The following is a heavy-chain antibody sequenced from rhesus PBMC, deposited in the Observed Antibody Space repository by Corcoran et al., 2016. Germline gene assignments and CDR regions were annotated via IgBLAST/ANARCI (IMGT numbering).Heavy chain of an antibody. CDR1: GGSISDSYR. CDR2: IYGSSTST. CDR3: ARDTGIAAAGPGDY. Sequence: QVQLQESGPGVVKPSETLSLTCAVSGGSISDSYRWSWIRQPPGKGLEWIGYIYGSSTSTNYNPSLKSRGTISKDTSKNQFSLKLSSVTAADTAVYYCARDTGIAAAGPGDYWGQGVLVTVSS. D-gene: IGHD6S26*01. V-gene: IGHV4S10*01. J-gene: IGHJ4*01.